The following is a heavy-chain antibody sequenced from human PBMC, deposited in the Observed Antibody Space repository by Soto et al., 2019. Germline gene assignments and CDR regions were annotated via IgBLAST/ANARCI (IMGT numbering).Heavy chain of an antibody. CDR1: GYTFTSYG. J-gene: IGHJ5*02. CDR3: ARSFGYSRSDWFDP. D-gene: IGHD6-6*01. V-gene: IGHV1-18*01. CDR2: ISTYNGNT. Sequence: QVQLVQSGAEVKKPGASVKVSCKASGYTFTSYGITWVRQAPGQGLEWMGWISTYNGNTNYEQKLQGRVTMTTDTSTSTAYMELRRQISDDTAVYYCARSFGYSRSDWFDPWGQGTLVTVSS.